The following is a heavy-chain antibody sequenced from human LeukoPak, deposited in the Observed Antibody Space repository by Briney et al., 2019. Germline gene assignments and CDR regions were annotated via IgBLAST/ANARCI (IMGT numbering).Heavy chain of an antibody. CDR1: GYTFTCYD. CDR2: MNPNSGNT. CDR3: ARHTSRELLPDY. V-gene: IGHV1-8*01. Sequence: ASVKVSCKASGYTFTCYDINWVRQATGQGLEWMGWMNPNSGNTGYAQKFQGRVTMTRNTSISTAYMELSSLRSEDTAVYYCARHTSRELLPDYWGQGTLVTVSS. D-gene: IGHD1-26*01. J-gene: IGHJ4*02.